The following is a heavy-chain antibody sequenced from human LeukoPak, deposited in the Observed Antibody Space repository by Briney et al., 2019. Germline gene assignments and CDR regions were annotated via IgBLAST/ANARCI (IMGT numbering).Heavy chain of an antibody. Sequence: PSETLSLTCAVYGGSFSGYYWGWIRQPPGKGLEWIGIIYYSGSTYYNPSLKSRVTISVDTSKNQFSLKLSSLTAPDTAVYYCASQGVGGDGYNWFDYWGQGTLVTVSS. D-gene: IGHD5-24*01. J-gene: IGHJ4*02. CDR2: IYYSGST. CDR3: ASQGVGGDGYNWFDY. CDR1: GGSFSGYY. V-gene: IGHV4-34*01.